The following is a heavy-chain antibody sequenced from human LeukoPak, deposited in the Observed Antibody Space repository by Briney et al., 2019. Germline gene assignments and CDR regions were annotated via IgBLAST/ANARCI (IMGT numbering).Heavy chain of an antibody. CDR1: GGSISSSPYY. CDR2: IYYRGST. CDR3: ARHYLSDGILSTFDP. D-gene: IGHD2-2*01. J-gene: IGHJ5*02. Sequence: SETLSLTCTASGGSISSSPYYWGWIRQPPGQGLEWIGTIYYRGSTYSNPSLNSRVTISLDTSKNQFSLRLRSVTAADTALYYCARHYLSDGILSTFDPWGQGTLVTVSS. V-gene: IGHV4-39*01.